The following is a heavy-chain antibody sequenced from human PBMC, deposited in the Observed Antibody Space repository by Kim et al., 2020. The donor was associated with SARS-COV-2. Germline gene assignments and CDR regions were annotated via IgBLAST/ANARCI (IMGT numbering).Heavy chain of an antibody. Sequence: ASVKVSCKASGYTFTGYYMHWVRQAPGQGLEWMGWINPNSGGTNYAQKFQGRVTMTRDTSISTAYMELSRLRSDDTAVYYCARFGYYYDSSGYLDLEAFDIWGQGTMVTVSS. D-gene: IGHD3-22*01. CDR3: ARFGYYYDSSGYLDLEAFDI. CDR1: GYTFTGYY. V-gene: IGHV1-2*02. CDR2: INPNSGGT. J-gene: IGHJ3*02.